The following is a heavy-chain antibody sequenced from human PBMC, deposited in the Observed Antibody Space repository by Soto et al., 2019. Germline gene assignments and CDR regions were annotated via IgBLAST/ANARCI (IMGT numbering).Heavy chain of an antibody. J-gene: IGHJ4*02. CDR3: AKDPSQGRGYYGSGSSADY. CDR1: GFTFSSYA. CDR2: ISGSGGST. Sequence: EVQLLESGGGLVQPGGSLRLSCAASGFTFSSYAMSWVRLAPGKGLEWVSAISGSGGSTYYADSVKGRFTISRDNAKITLYLHMNRLRAEDTAVYYCAKDPSQGRGYYGSGSSADYWGQGPLVTVSS. V-gene: IGHV3-23*01. D-gene: IGHD3-10*01.